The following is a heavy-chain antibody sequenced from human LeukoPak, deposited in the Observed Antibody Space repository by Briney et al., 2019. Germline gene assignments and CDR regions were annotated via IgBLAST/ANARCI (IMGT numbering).Heavy chain of an antibody. D-gene: IGHD3-3*02. CDR2: ISYDGSNK. J-gene: IGHJ4*02. CDR3: AKFLISGDYFDY. CDR1: GFTFSRYG. V-gene: IGHV3-30*18. Sequence: GGSLRLSCAASGFTFSRYGMHWVRQAPGKGLEWVAVISYDGSNKYYADSVKGRFTISRDNSKNTLYLQMNSLRAEDTAVYYCAKFLISGDYFDYWGQGTLVTVSS.